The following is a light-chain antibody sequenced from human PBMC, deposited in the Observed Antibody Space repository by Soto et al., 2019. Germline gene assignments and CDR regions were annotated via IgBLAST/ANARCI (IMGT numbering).Light chain of an antibody. Sequence: EIVLTQSPGTLSLSPGERATLSCRASESVASNYLAWYQHKPGQAPWLLFFGASNRATAIPDRFSGSGSGTDFTLTISRVEPEDFAVYYCHQYGRSPWTLGQGTKVDIK. J-gene: IGKJ1*01. CDR3: HQYGRSPWT. V-gene: IGKV3-20*01. CDR1: ESVASNY. CDR2: GAS.